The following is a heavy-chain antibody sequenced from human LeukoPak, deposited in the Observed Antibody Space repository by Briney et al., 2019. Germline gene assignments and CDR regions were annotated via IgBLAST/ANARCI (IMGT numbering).Heavy chain of an antibody. CDR1: GFTFISYA. D-gene: IGHD2-21*02. V-gene: IGHV3-30*04. Sequence: PGTSLRLSCAASGFTFISYAIHWVRQAPGKGLEWVAVISFHGTDSFYADSVKGRFTISRDNSKNTLYLQMNSLRAEDTAVYYCARRGVVVTDYWGQGTLVTVSS. CDR3: ARRGVVVTDY. CDR2: ISFHGTDS. J-gene: IGHJ4*02.